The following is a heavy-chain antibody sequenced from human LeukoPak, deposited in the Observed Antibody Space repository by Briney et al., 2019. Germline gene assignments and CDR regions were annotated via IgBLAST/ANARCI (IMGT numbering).Heavy chain of an antibody. CDR3: TRTRYYFDY. J-gene: IGHJ4*02. CDR1: GFTFGDYA. V-gene: IGHV3-49*04. CDR2: IRSKAYGGTT. Sequence: GGSLRLSCTASGFTFGDYAMSWVRQAPGKGLEWVGFIRSKAYGGTTEYAASVKGRFTISRDDSKSIAYLQMNSLKTEDTAVYYCTRTRYYFDYWGQGTLVTASS.